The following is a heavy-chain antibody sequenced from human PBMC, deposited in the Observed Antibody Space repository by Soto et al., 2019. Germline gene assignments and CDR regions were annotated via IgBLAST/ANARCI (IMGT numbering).Heavy chain of an antibody. D-gene: IGHD6-13*01. CDR2: IYHSGST. J-gene: IGHJ4*02. Sequence: QVQVQESGPGLVKPSGALSLTCAVSGGSISSSDWWSWVRQPPGKGLEWIGEIYHSGSTNYNPSLKSRVTISVDKSKNQFSLKLSSVTAADTAVYYCARAAMGGSSWPFDYWGQVTLVTVSS. V-gene: IGHV4-4*02. CDR1: GGSISSSDW. CDR3: ARAAMGGSSWPFDY.